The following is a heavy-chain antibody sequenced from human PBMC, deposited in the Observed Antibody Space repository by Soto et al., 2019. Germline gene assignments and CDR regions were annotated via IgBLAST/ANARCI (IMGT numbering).Heavy chain of an antibody. CDR2: ISYDGSNK. V-gene: IGHV3-30*18. D-gene: IGHD3-10*01. CDR1: GFTFSSYG. Sequence: PGGSLRLSCAASGFTFSSYGMHWVRQAPGKGLEWVAVISYDGSNKYYADSVKGRFTSARDNSKNTLYLQMNGLRAEDTAVYYCAKDRVRWGLQYYCYYGMDVWGQGTTVTVSS. CDR3: AKDRVRWGLQYYCYYGMDV. J-gene: IGHJ6*02.